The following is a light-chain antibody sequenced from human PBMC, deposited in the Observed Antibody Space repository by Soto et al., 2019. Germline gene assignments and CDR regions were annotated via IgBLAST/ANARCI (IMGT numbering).Light chain of an antibody. CDR3: QQYNDWPPKWT. CDR2: GAS. V-gene: IGKV3-15*01. Sequence: EIVMTQSPATLSVSPGERATLSCRASQSVSSKLAWYQQKPGQAPRVLIYGASTRATGIPARFSGSGSGTEVTLTISSLQSEEFAVDYCQQYNDWPPKWTVGQGTRVEIK. CDR1: QSVSSK. J-gene: IGKJ1*01.